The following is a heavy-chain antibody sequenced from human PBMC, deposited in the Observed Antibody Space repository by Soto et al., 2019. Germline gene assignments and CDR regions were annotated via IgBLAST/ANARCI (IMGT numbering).Heavy chain of an antibody. CDR1: GGSISSYY. D-gene: IGHD3-10*01. J-gene: IGHJ4*02. Sequence: SETLSLTCTVSGGSISSYYWGWIRQPPGKGLEWIGSIYYSGSTYYNPSLKSRVTISVDTSKNQFSLKLSSVTAADTAVYYCARGVMVRGVPDGPEFDYWVQGTLVT. V-gene: IGHV4-39*07. CDR2: IYYSGST. CDR3: ARGVMVRGVPDGPEFDY.